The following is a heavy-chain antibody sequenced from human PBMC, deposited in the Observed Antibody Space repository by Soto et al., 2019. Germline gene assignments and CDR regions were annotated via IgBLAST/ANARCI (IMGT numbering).Heavy chain of an antibody. J-gene: IGHJ4*02. D-gene: IGHD1-26*01. V-gene: IGHV3-48*01. CDR3: ARDHGHSGSYGFDY. CDR2: ISSSSTI. Sequence: EVQLVESGGGLVQPGGSLRLSCAASGFTFSSYSMNWVRQAPGKGLEWVSYISSSSTIYYADSVKGRFTISRDNAKNSLYLQMNSLRAEDTAVYYCARDHGHSGSYGFDYWGQGTLVTVSS. CDR1: GFTFSSYS.